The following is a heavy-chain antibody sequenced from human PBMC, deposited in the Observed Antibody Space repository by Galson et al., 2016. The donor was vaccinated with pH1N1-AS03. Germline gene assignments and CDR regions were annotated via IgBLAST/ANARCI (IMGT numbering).Heavy chain of an antibody. CDR1: GFTFSNYA. J-gene: IGHJ4*02. Sequence: SLRLSCAASGFTFSNYAMGWVRQAPGKGLEWVSALSNSAASTYYADSVKGRFTISRDNAKNSLHLQMDSLRADDTATYYCAREYTSGKPTHYDSWGQGTLVTVSS. V-gene: IGHV3-23*01. CDR3: AREYTSGKPTHYDS. CDR2: LSNSAAST. D-gene: IGHD6-19*01.